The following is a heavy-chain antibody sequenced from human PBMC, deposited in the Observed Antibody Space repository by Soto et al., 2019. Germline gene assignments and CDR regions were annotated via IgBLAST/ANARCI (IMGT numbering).Heavy chain of an antibody. D-gene: IGHD6-13*01. CDR3: AKDKAAAGAFNAFEM. V-gene: IGHV3-23*01. J-gene: IGHJ3*02. CDR2: LNGSGGST. CDR1: GFTFSNYA. Sequence: EVQLSESGGGLVQPGGSLRLSCAASGFTFSNYAMTWVRQAPGKGLEWVSGLNGSGGSTSSADSVKGRFAISRDNSKNTLYLEMNSLRTEDTALYYCAKDKAAAGAFNAFEMWGQGTVVTVSS.